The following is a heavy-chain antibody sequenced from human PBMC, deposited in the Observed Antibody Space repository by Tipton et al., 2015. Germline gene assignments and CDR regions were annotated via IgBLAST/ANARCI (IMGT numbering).Heavy chain of an antibody. V-gene: IGHV1-18*01. Sequence: QLVQSGAEVKRPGASVKVSCKASGYIFTSYGITWVRQAPGQGLEWMGWISTYQGTTNYGQNLQARVTMTTDTSTSTAYMELRSLRSDDTAVYYCARADPVYTSDALDIWGQGTVVTVSS. CDR1: GYIFTSYG. CDR3: ARADPVYTSDALDI. D-gene: IGHD6-13*01. J-gene: IGHJ3*02. CDR2: ISTYQGTT.